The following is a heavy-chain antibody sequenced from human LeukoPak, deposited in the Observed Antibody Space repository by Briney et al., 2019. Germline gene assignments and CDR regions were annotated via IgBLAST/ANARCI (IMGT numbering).Heavy chain of an antibody. D-gene: IGHD6-13*01. Sequence: ASVKLSCKGAGYGGTSYYMNWVRQGPGQGLEWRGWINPNSRGTTYPQKFQRRVPMTSDTSISPAYMQLSRLRSDDTSLYYCARAYSSSWYFSFDPWGQATLLTLSS. J-gene: IGHJ5*02. CDR1: GYGGTSYY. V-gene: IGHV1-2*02. CDR2: INPNSRGT. CDR3: ARAYSSSWYFSFDP.